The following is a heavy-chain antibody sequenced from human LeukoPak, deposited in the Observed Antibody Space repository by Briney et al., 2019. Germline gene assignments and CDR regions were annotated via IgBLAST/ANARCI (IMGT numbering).Heavy chain of an antibody. CDR3: ARGSIAVAEGY. D-gene: IGHD6-19*01. J-gene: IGHJ4*02. CDR2: INHSGST. Sequence: SETLSLTCAVYGGSFSGYYWSWIRQPPGKGLEWTGEINHSGSTNYNPSLKSRVTISVDTSKNQFSLKLSSVTAADTAVYYCARGSIAVAEGYWGQGTLVTVSS. CDR1: GGSFSGYY. V-gene: IGHV4-34*01.